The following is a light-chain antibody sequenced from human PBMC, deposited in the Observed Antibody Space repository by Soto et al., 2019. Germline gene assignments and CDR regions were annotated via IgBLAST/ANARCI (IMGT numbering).Light chain of an antibody. V-gene: IGLV2-14*03. CDR2: DVS. CDR1: SSDVGAYHS. CDR3: SSFTDTGTVM. Sequence: QSVVTQPCSVSGSPGPSFTIPCPGNSSDVGAYHSVSWYQQHPGKAPKLIIFDVSNRPSGVSNRFSGSKSGNTASLTISGLQAQDEADYYCSSFTDTGTVMFGGGTKVTVL. J-gene: IGLJ3*02.